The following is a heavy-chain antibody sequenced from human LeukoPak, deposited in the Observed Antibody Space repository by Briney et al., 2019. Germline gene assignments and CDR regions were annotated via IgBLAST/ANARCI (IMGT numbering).Heavy chain of an antibody. D-gene: IGHD2-21*01. V-gene: IGHV3-48*02. J-gene: IGHJ6*01. CDR1: GFTFSSHS. Sequence: GGSLRLSCAASGFTFSSHSMSWVRQAPGEGLEWVSYITSSSTTIYYADSVKGRFTISRDNAKNSLYLQMDSLRDDDTAVYYCTRPNTRGEYGMDVWGQGTTVTVSS. CDR2: ITSSSTTI. CDR3: TRPNTRGEYGMDV.